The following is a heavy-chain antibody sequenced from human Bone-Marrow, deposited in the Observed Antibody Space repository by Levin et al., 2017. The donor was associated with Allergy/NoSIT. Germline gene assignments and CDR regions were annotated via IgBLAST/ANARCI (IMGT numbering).Heavy chain of an antibody. V-gene: IGHV1-18*01. D-gene: IGHD3-10*01. CDR1: GYTFSKFG. Sequence: ASVKVSCKTSGYTFSKFGFNWVRQAPGQGLEWMGWISAHNGNTIYAQKDQGRVTMTTDTSTSTAYMELRSLRSDDTAVYYCAASISLVRGIPKNYFDYWGQGTLVTVSS. CDR2: ISAHNGNT. CDR3: AASISLVRGIPKNYFDY. J-gene: IGHJ4*02.